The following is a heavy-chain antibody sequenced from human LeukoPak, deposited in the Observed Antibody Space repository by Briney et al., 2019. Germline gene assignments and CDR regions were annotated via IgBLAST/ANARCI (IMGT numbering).Heavy chain of an antibody. Sequence: ASVKVSCKASGYTFTSYGISWVRQAPGQGLEWMGWISAYNGNTNYAQKLQGRVTMTTDTSTSTAYMELRSLRSDDTAVYYCARLEDNWNDVSGYSGYNWFDPWGQGTLVTVSS. D-gene: IGHD1-1*01. V-gene: IGHV1-18*01. CDR3: ARLEDNWNDVSGYSGYNWFDP. CDR1: GYTFTSYG. CDR2: ISAYNGNT. J-gene: IGHJ5*02.